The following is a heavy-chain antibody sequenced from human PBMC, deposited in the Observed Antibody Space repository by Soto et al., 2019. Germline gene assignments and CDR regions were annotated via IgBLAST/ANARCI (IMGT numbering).Heavy chain of an antibody. J-gene: IGHJ5*02. V-gene: IGHV1-8*01. CDR1: GYSFTNND. D-gene: IGHD3-16*01. CDR3: ARMATFGSLNWFDL. CDR2: MNPGSGDT. Sequence: ASVKVSCKASGYSFTNNDVSWVRQATGQGLEWMGWMNPGSGDTGYAQKFQSRVTMTRDISIATAYMELSSLRSDDTAIYYCARMATFGSLNWFDLWGQGTLVTVSS.